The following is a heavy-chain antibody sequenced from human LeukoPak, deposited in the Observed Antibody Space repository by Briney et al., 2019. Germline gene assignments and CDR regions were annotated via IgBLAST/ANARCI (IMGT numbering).Heavy chain of an antibody. CDR1: GFIFSSYS. CDR3: AKDGSSGRIDY. V-gene: IGHV3-48*01. J-gene: IGHJ4*02. CDR2: IDSGSSAK. Sequence: GGSLRLSCAGSGFIFSSYSMTWVRQAPGKGLEWISYIDSGSSAKYYADSVKGRFTISRDNSKNTLYLQMNSLRAEDTAVYYCAKDGSSGRIDYWGQGTLVTVSS. D-gene: IGHD3-22*01.